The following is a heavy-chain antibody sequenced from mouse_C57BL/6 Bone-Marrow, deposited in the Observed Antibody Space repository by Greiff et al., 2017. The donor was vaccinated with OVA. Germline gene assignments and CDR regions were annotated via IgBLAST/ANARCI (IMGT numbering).Heavy chain of an antibody. Sequence: QVQLQQPGAELVKPGASVKLSCKASGYTFTDYSIHWVKQRSGQGLEWIGLFYPGSGSTNYNEKFKGKATLTVDTSSSTAYMELSSLTSEDSAVYFCEGHEERGLLRRYYAMDYWGQGTSVTVSS. V-gene: IGHV1-62-2*01. D-gene: IGHD1-1*01. CDR3: EGHEERGLLRRYYAMDY. J-gene: IGHJ4*01. CDR1: GYTFTDYS. CDR2: FYPGSGST.